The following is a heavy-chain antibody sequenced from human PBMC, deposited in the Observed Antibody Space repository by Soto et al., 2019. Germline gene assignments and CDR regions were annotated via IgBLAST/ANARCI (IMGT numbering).Heavy chain of an antibody. D-gene: IGHD3-22*01. V-gene: IGHV3-21*01. Sequence: GGSLRLSCAASGFTFSSYSMNWVRQAPGKGLEWVSSISSSSSYIYYADSVKGRFTISRDNAKNSLYLQMNSLRAEDTAVYYCARDILNYYDSSGDILYYYYGMDVWGQGTTVTVSS. CDR1: GFTFSSYS. J-gene: IGHJ6*02. CDR2: ISSSSSYI. CDR3: ARDILNYYDSSGDILYYYYGMDV.